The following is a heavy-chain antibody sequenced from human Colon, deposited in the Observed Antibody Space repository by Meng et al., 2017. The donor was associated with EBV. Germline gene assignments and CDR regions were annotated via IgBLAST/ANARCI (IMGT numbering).Heavy chain of an antibody. V-gene: IGHV4-30-4*01. CDR1: GCSDDNWGHH. J-gene: IGHJ5*02. Sequence: AAGQGVGTLSRPLPPPRIGPGCSDDNWGHHRSGVRQPPGKGREAIAYPYHGWRPYYTPPLKARVSMSGDTSKNQFSLPVSSGTAADTAVYYCNAYTAGGGGLGSWGQGTLVTVSS. D-gene: IGHD3-16*01. CDR2: PYHGWRP. CDR3: NAYTAGGGGLGS.